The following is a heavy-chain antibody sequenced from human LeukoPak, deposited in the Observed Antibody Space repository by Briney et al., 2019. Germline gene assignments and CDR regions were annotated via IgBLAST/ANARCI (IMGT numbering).Heavy chain of an antibody. CDR1: GFTFSSYA. CDR2: ISGSGGST. D-gene: IGHD6-25*01. Sequence: GGSLRLSCAASGFTFSSYAMSWVRQAPGKGLEWVSAISGSGGSTYYADSVKGRFTISRDNSKNTLYLQMNSLRAEDTAVYYCSKGSRAAGYYFDYWGRGTLVTVSS. J-gene: IGHJ4*02. V-gene: IGHV3-23*01. CDR3: SKGSRAAGYYFDY.